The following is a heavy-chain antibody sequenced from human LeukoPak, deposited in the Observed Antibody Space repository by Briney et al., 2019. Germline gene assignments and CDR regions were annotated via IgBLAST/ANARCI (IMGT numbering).Heavy chain of an antibody. V-gene: IGHV4-34*01. D-gene: IGHD3-10*01. CDR3: ARPAVRGGRDWFDP. Sequence: SETLSLTCAVYGGSFSGYYWSWIRQPPGKGLEWIGEINHSGSTNYNPSLKSRVTISVDTSKNQFSLKLSSVTAADTAVYYCARPAVRGGRDWFDPWGQGTLVTVSS. CDR2: INHSGST. CDR1: GGSFSGYY. J-gene: IGHJ5*02.